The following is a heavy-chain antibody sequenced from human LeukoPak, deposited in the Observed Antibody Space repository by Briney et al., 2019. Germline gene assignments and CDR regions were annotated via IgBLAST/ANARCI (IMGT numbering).Heavy chain of an antibody. CDR2: IYTGGTA. Sequence: PGGSLRLSCAASGFTISNNYMSWVRQAPGQGLERVSLIYTGGTAYYADSVKGRFTISRDNSKNTLYLQMNALRAEDTALYYCARARHPWISGTYWYYFDYWGQGTLDTVSS. V-gene: IGHV3-53*01. D-gene: IGHD3-10*01. CDR3: ARARHPWISGTYWYYFDY. J-gene: IGHJ4*02. CDR1: GFTISNNY.